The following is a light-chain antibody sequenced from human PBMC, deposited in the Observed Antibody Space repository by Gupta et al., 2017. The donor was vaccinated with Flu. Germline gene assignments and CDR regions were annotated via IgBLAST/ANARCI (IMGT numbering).Light chain of an antibody. V-gene: IGKV1-9*01. Sequence: DIQLTQSPSFLSAAVGDRVTITCRASQDFGSDLARYQQKPGKAPKLLIYTASILESGVPSRFSGSKSGTEFTLTVSSLQPEDFAGYYCQQLNSFPLTFGGGTKVEIK. CDR3: QQLNSFPLT. CDR1: QDFGSD. J-gene: IGKJ4*01. CDR2: TAS.